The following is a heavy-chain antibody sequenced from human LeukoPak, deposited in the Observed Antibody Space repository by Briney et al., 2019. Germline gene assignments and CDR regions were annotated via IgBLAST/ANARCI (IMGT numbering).Heavy chain of an antibody. V-gene: IGHV4-59*01. Sequence: SETLSLTCTVSGGSISTYYWSWIRQPPGKGLEWIGFVYYSGSTEYNPSLKSRVTISADTSKNQFSLKLSSVTAADTAVYFCARDRRGYSGYVPGYGMDVWGQGTTVTVPS. CDR3: ARDRRGYSGYVPGYGMDV. CDR1: GGSISTYY. CDR2: VYYSGST. J-gene: IGHJ6*02. D-gene: IGHD5-12*01.